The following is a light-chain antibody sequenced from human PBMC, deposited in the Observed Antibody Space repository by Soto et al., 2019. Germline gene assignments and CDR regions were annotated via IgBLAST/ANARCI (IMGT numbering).Light chain of an antibody. CDR2: GES. CDR3: QQYISWPLT. Sequence: EIVMTQSPATLSVSPGERASLSCRASQSVSSHLAWYQQKPGQSPRVLIYGESTWATGNPARFTGSGSGTEFTLTISSLQPEDFAVYYCQQYISWPLTFGGGTKLELK. J-gene: IGKJ4*01. CDR1: QSVSSH. V-gene: IGKV3-15*01.